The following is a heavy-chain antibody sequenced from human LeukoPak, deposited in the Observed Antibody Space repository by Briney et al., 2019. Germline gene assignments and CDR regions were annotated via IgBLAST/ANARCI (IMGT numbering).Heavy chain of an antibody. Sequence: SETLSLTCAVSGGSISSGGYSWSWIRQPPGKGLEWIGSIYYSGSTYYNPSHKSRVTISVDTSKNQFSLKLSSVTAADTAVYYCARASAVASSVYYYYGMDVWGQGTTVTVSS. CDR3: ARASAVASSVYYYYGMDV. V-gene: IGHV4-30-2*03. J-gene: IGHJ6*02. CDR2: IYYSGST. CDR1: GGSISSGGYS. D-gene: IGHD6-19*01.